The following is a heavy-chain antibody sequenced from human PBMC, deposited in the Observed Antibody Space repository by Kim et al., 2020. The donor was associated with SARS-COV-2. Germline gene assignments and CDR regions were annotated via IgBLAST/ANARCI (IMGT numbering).Heavy chain of an antibody. D-gene: IGHD2-15*01. CDR2: MKGDGSTT. Sequence: GGSLRLSCAASGFTFSTSWMHWVRQPPGKGLVWVSGMKGDGSTTTYADSVKGRFTISRDNGKNTLYLQMNSLGTEDTAVYYCASHDGGSLGVNWDQETLVTVSS. J-gene: IGHJ4*02. V-gene: IGHV3-74*03. CDR1: GFTFSTSW. CDR3: ASHDGGSLGVN.